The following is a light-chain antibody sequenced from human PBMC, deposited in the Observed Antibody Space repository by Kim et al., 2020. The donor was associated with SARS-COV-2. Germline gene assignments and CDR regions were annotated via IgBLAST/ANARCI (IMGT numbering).Light chain of an antibody. Sequence: DIVMTQSPDSLAVSLGERATINCKSSQSVLYSSNNKNYLAWYQQKPGQPPKLLIYWASTRESGVPDRFSGSGSWTKFSLPISSLQAEDVAVDYCRQYYNTPLTFGGGAKVEIK. CDR1: QSVLYSSNNKNY. CDR3: RQYYNTPLT. CDR2: WAS. J-gene: IGKJ4*01. V-gene: IGKV4-1*01.